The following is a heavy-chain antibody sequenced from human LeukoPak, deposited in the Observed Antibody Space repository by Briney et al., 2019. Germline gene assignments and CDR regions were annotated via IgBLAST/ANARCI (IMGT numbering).Heavy chain of an antibody. V-gene: IGHV1-8*01. D-gene: IGHD6-13*01. CDR1: GYTFTSYD. Sequence: GASVKVSCKASGYTFTSYDINWVRQATGQGLEWMGWMNPNSGNTGYAQKFQGRVTITADESTSTAYMELSSLRSEDTAVYYCARASDRYSSSWWYYFDYWGQGTLVTVSS. CDR2: MNPNSGNT. J-gene: IGHJ4*02. CDR3: ARASDRYSSSWWYYFDY.